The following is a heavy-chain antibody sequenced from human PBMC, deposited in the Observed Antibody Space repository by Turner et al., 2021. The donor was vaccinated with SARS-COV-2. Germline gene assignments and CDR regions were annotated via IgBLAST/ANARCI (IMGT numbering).Heavy chain of an antibody. J-gene: IGHJ4*02. CDR2: IWYDGSNK. D-gene: IGHD6-13*01. CDR1: GFTFSSYG. CDR3: AREHPPSSWQTYYFDF. V-gene: IGHV3-33*01. Sequence: QVQLVESGGGVVQPGRSLRLSCAASGFTFSSYGMHWVRQAPGKGLEGVGIIWYDGSNKYYADSVKGRFTISRDNSKNTLYLQMNSLRAEDTAVYYCAREHPPSSWQTYYFDFWGQGTLVTVSS.